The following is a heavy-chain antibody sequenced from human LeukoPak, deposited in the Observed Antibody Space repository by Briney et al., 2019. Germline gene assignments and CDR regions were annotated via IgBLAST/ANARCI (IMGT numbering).Heavy chain of an antibody. CDR2: ITNSGRDA. V-gene: IGHV3-11*06. J-gene: IGHJ6*04. CDR1: GFTFSDHY. CDR3: GRGHFGLDV. Sequence: PGGSLRLSCAASGFTFSDHYMTWIRQAPGKGPEWVSYITNSGRDADYSDSVRGRFTTSRDNAKNSLYLQMNSLRPEDTAIYYCGRGHFGLDVWGKGTTVTVSS.